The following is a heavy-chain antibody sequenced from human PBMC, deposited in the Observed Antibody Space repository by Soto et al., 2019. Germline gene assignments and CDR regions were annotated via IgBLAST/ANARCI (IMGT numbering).Heavy chain of an antibody. J-gene: IGHJ4*01. CDR2: INPNSGGT. Sequence: ASVKVSCKASGYSFTAYCVHWVRQAPGQGLEWMGWINPNSGGTNYAQRFQGRVAMTTDTSTNTAYMELNSLKSDDTALYFCARSSGTYSDFDYWGQGTQVTVSS. V-gene: IGHV1-2*02. D-gene: IGHD1-26*01. CDR1: GYSFTAYC. CDR3: ARSSGTYSDFDY.